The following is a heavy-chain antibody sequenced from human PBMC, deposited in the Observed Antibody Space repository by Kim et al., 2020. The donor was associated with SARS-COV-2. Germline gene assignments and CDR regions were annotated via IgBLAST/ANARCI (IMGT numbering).Heavy chain of an antibody. CDR2: ISFDGSRE. CDR1: GFIFSAYA. Sequence: GGSLRLSCVASGFIFSAYAIHWVRQAPGKGLEWVAVISFDGSREFYADSVKGRFTISRDNFNNTVYLQMNFVRGEDTALYYCARDGLGGGPSVDYVNYYMDVWSKGTTVTVSS. J-gene: IGHJ6*03. CDR3: ARDGLGGGPSVDYVNYYMDV. D-gene: IGHD3-16*01. V-gene: IGHV3-30-3*01.